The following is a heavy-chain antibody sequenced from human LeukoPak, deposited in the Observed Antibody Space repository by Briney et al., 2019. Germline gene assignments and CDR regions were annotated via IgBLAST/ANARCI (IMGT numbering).Heavy chain of an antibody. V-gene: IGHV1-46*01. D-gene: IGHD2-15*01. CDR2: INPSAGGT. CDR1: GYTXTSYH. CDR3: ARGGCSGGRWFDYY. Sequence: ASVKVSCKASGYTXTSYHIHWVRQAPGQGLEWMGVINPSAGGTSYAQKFRGRVTMTRDTSTSTVYMDLSSLRSEDTAVYYCARGGCSGGRWFDYYWGQGTLVTVSS. J-gene: IGHJ4*02.